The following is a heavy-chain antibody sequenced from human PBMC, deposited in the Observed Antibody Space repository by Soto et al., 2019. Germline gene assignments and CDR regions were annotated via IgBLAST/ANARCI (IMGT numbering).Heavy chain of an antibody. CDR2: IFPLLAMV. Sequence: QVNLVQSGTEMKKPGSSVMVSCKVSGGDLSNSGISWVRQAPGQGLEWMGGIFPLLAMVDYSQKCQGRVTISADESTNTAYMDLGSLRYEDTAVYYCAKDDGAGFKSWGQGTLLIIYS. V-gene: IGHV1-69*04. CDR1: GGDLSNSG. CDR3: AKDDGAGFKS. J-gene: IGHJ1*01. D-gene: IGHD1-26*01.